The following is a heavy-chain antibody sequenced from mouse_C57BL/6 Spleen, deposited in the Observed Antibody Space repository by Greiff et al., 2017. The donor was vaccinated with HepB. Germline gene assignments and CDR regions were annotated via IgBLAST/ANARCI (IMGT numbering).Heavy chain of an antibody. CDR1: GYTFTSYW. Sequence: VQLQESGAELVKPGASVKLSCKASGYTFTSYWMQWVKQRPGQGLEWIGEIDPSDSYTNYNQKFKGKATLTVDTSSSTAYMQLSSLTSEDSAVYYCARFYYGSSPYFDYWGQGTTLTVSS. CDR2: IDPSDSYT. D-gene: IGHD1-1*01. J-gene: IGHJ2*01. CDR3: ARFYYGSSPYFDY. V-gene: IGHV1-50*01.